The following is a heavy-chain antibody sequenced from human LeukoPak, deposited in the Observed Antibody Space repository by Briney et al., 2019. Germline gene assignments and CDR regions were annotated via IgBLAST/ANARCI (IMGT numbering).Heavy chain of an antibody. CDR1: GYTFSGYS. D-gene: IGHD6-6*01. J-gene: IGHJ4*02. CDR3: ARSYSNSPSFDY. Sequence: ASVKVSCKASGYTFSGYSMHWVRQAPGQGLEWMGRINPNSGGASYAQNFQGRLTMTRDTSISTAYMELNSLRSDDTAVYYCARSYSNSPSFDYWGQGTLVTVSS. CDR2: INPNSGGA. V-gene: IGHV1-2*06.